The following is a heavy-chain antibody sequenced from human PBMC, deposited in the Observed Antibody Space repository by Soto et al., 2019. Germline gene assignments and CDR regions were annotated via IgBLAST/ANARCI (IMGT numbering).Heavy chain of an antibody. CDR3: VRGPVVITGTMGAFDI. Sequence: ASVKVSCKASGGTFSSYTISWVRQAPGQGLEWVGRIIPILGIANYAQKFQGRVTITADKSTSTAYMELSSLRSEDTSVYYCVRGPVVITGTMGAFDIWGQGTMVTVSS. D-gene: IGHD1-20*01. V-gene: IGHV1-69*02. CDR2: IIPILGIA. J-gene: IGHJ3*02. CDR1: GGTFSSYT.